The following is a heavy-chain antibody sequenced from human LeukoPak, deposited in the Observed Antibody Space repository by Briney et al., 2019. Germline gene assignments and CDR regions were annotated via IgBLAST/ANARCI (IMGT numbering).Heavy chain of an antibody. D-gene: IGHD7-27*01. CDR3: AKDLALGPDYFDY. CDR2: TSNDGSDK. Sequence: PGRSLRLSCAASGFTFNNYGMHWVRPAPGKGLEWLTLTSNDGSDKYYADSVKGRFTISRDNSKNTLYLQMNSLSPEDTAVYYCAKDLALGPDYFDYWGQGTLVTVSP. CDR1: GFTFNNYG. V-gene: IGHV3-30*18. J-gene: IGHJ4*02.